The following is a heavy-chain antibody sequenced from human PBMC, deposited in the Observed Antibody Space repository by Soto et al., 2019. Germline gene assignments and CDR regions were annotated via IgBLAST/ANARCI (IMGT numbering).Heavy chain of an antibody. Sequence: SETLSLTCTVSGGSISSYYWSWIRQPPGKGLEWIGYIYYSGSTNYNPSLKSRVTISVDTSKNQFSLKLSSVTAADTAVYYCARHWGEGRQDAFDIWGQGTMVTVSS. CDR2: IYYSGST. CDR1: GGSISSYY. CDR3: ARHWGEGRQDAFDI. D-gene: IGHD7-27*01. V-gene: IGHV4-59*01. J-gene: IGHJ3*02.